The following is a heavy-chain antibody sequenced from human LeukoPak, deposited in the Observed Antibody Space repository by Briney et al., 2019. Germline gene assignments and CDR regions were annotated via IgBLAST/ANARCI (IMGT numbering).Heavy chain of an antibody. CDR1: GGSFSGYY. Sequence: SETLSLTCAVYGGSFSGYYWSWIRQPPGKGLEWIGEINHSASTNYNPSLKSRVTISVDTSKNQFSLKLSSVTAADTAVYYCARGYSGGWYYFDYWGQGTLVTVSS. CDR2: INHSAST. D-gene: IGHD6-19*01. V-gene: IGHV4-34*01. J-gene: IGHJ4*02. CDR3: ARGYSGGWYYFDY.